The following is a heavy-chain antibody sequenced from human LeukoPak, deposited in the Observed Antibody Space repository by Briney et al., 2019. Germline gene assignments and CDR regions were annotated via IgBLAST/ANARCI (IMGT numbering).Heavy chain of an antibody. V-gene: IGHV3-48*04. D-gene: IGHD3-16*01. Sequence: GGSLRLSCAASGFTFSSYSMNWVRQAPGKGLEWVSYISTGSGTISYADSVKGRFTISRDNAKNSLYLQMNSLRAEDTAVYYCATTQKGGWGQGTLVTVSS. CDR1: GFTFSSYS. CDR2: ISTGSGTI. J-gene: IGHJ4*02. CDR3: ATTQKGG.